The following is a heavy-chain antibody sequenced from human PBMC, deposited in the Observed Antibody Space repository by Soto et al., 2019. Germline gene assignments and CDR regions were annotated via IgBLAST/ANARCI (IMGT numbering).Heavy chain of an antibody. CDR3: ARGFGDYYGSGSYYAHGMDV. CDR2: IIHIFCTA. Sequence: AAVKVSCKASRGTFSSYAISWLRQAPGQGREWMGGIIHIFCTANYAQKFQGRVTITADESTSTAYMELSSLRSEDTAVYYCARGFGDYYGSGSYYAHGMDVWGQGTTVTVSS. CDR1: RGTFSSYA. D-gene: IGHD3-10*01. V-gene: IGHV1-69*13. J-gene: IGHJ6*02.